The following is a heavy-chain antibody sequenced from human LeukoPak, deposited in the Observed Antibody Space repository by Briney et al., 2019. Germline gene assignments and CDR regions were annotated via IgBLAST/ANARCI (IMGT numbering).Heavy chain of an antibody. J-gene: IGHJ4*02. CDR2: IYYSGST. V-gene: IGHV4-59*01. D-gene: IGHD1-26*01. Sequence: SETLSLTCTVSRGPLSSYYWSWIRQPPGKGLEWIGYIYYSGSTNYNPSLKGRVTISVDTSKNQFSLKLSSVTAAATAFYYCARGYSANYGRFDYWGQGTLVTVSS. CDR3: ARGYSANYGRFDY. CDR1: RGPLSSYY.